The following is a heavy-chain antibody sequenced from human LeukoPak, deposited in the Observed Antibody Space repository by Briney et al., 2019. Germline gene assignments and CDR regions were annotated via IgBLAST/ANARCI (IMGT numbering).Heavy chain of an antibody. CDR3: AREITGYNWFDP. V-gene: IGHV4-30-2*01. Sequence: PSETLSLTCAVSGGSISSGGYSWSWIRQPPGKGLEWIGYIYHSGSTYYIPSLKSRVTISVDRSKNQFSLKLSSVTAADTAVYYCAREITGYNWFDPWGQGTLVTVSS. D-gene: IGHD3-16*01. CDR2: IYHSGST. J-gene: IGHJ5*02. CDR1: GGSISSGGYS.